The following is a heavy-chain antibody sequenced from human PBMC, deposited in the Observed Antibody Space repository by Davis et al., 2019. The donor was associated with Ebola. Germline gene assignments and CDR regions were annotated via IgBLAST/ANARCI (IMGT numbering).Heavy chain of an antibody. Sequence: SGPTLVKPTQTLTLTCTFSGFSLSTSGMCVSWIRQPPGKALEWLALIAWDDDKYYSTSLKTRLTISKDTSKTKVVLTMTNIDPVDTATYYCARIPLAVSSIYYYYYGMDVWGQGTTVTVSS. V-gene: IGHV2-70*01. CDR1: GFSLSTSGMC. CDR3: ARIPLAVSSIYYYYYGMDV. D-gene: IGHD6-19*01. J-gene: IGHJ6*02. CDR2: IAWDDDK.